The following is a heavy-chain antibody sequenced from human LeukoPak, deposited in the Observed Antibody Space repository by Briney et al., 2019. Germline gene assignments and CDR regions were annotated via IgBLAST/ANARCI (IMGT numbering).Heavy chain of an antibody. CDR3: AREKVRQSGMDV. CDR1: GGTFSSYA. Sequence: ASVKVSCKASGGTFSSYAISWVRQAPGQGLEWMGRINPNSGGTNYAQKFQGRVTMTRDTSISTAYMELSRLRSDDTAVYYCAREKVRQSGMDVWGQGTTVTVSS. J-gene: IGHJ6*02. CDR2: INPNSGGT. V-gene: IGHV1-2*06. D-gene: IGHD2-2*01.